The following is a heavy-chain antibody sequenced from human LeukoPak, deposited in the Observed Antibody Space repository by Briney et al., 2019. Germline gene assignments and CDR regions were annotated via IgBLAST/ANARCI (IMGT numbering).Heavy chain of an antibody. J-gene: IGHJ4*02. CDR3: ARGYGGNSRGLDY. D-gene: IGHD4-23*01. CDR2: IWYDGSKQ. Sequence: GGSLRLSCAASGFTFSSYGMHWVRQAPGKGLEWVAVIWYDGSKQYYADSVKGRFTISRDNSKNTLYLQMNSLRAEDTAVYYCARGYGGNSRGLDYWGQETPVTVSS. CDR1: GFTFSSYG. V-gene: IGHV3-33*01.